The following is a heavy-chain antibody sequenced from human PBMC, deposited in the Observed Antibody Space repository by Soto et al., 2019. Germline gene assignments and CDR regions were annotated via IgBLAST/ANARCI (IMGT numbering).Heavy chain of an antibody. V-gene: IGHV3-23*01. J-gene: IGHJ5*02. D-gene: IGHD3-10*01. CDR2: ISGSGGST. Sequence: GRSLRLSCAAAGFNFGSYAMSCVSKAPGKGLEWVSAISGSGGSTYYADSVKGRFTISRDNSKNTLYLQMNSLRAEDTAVYYCAKGFRFSALDPWGQGTLVTVSS. CDR3: AKGFRFSALDP. CDR1: GFNFGSYA.